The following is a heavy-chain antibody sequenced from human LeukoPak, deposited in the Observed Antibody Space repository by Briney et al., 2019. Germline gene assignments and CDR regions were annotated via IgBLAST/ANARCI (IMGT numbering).Heavy chain of an antibody. D-gene: IGHD4-11*01. Sequence: ASVKVSCKASGYTFTGYYMHWVRQAPGQGLEWMGWINPNSGGTNYAQKFQGRVTMTRDTSISTAYMELSRLRSDDTAVYYCARVGASNHRPPFDYWGQGTLVTVSS. V-gene: IGHV1-2*02. CDR2: INPNSGGT. CDR1: GYTFTGYY. CDR3: ARVGASNHRPPFDY. J-gene: IGHJ4*02.